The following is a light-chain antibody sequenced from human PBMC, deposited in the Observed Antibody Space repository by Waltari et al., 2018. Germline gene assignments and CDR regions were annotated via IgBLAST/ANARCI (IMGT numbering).Light chain of an antibody. J-gene: IGLJ2*01. CDR1: SSNIGAGCD. Sequence: QSVLTQPPSVSGAPGQRVTIYCTGSSSNIGAGCDVHWYQQLPGTAPKLLIYGNSNRPSGFPDRFSGSKSGTSASLAITGLQAEDEADYYCQSYDSSLSGSVFGGGTKLTVL. CDR2: GNS. V-gene: IGLV1-40*01. CDR3: QSYDSSLSGSV.